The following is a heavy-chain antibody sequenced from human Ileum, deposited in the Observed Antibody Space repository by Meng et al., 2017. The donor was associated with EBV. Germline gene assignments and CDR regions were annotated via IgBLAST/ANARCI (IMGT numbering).Heavy chain of an antibody. Sequence: LQRQESGPGLVKPSETLSLTCTFPGGSISNNAYYWGWIRQPPGKGLEWIGTIYDGGNTYYHPSLKSRLTISVDTSRNQFSLKLSSVTAADTAVYYCATQNWNYEAGYWGQGTLVTVSS. D-gene: IGHD1-7*01. CDR2: IYDGGNT. CDR1: GGSISNNAYY. V-gene: IGHV4-39*01. CDR3: ATQNWNYEAGY. J-gene: IGHJ4*02.